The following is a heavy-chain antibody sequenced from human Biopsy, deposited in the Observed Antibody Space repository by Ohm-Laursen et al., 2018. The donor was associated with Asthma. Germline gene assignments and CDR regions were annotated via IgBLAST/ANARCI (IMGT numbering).Heavy chain of an antibody. CDR3: AREGVAGTHIDD. D-gene: IGHD6-19*01. CDR1: GFSFSDYY. Sequence: SSLRLSCAASGFSFSDYYMTWMRQAPGKGLEWVAVISYDGSSIYYADPVKGRFTISRDNSKNTLSLQMNSLTAEDTAVYYCAREGVAGTHIDDGGQGTLVTVSS. J-gene: IGHJ4*02. CDR2: ISYDGSSI. V-gene: IGHV3-30-3*01.